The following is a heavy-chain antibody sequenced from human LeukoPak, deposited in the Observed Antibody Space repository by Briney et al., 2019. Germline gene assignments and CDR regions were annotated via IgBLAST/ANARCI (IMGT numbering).Heavy chain of an antibody. Sequence: SETQSLTCTVSGGSISSGDYYWSWIRQPPGKGLEWIGYIYYSGSTYYNPSLKSRVTISVDTSKNQFSLKLSSVTAADTAVYYCARDAPSYGSGSFAPSPYWGQGTLVTVSS. CDR2: IYYSGST. D-gene: IGHD3-10*01. CDR3: ARDAPSYGSGSFAPSPY. J-gene: IGHJ4*02. CDR1: GGSISSGDYY. V-gene: IGHV4-30-4*01.